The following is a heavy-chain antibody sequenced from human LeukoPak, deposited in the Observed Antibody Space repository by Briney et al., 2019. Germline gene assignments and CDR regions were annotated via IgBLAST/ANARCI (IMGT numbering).Heavy chain of an antibody. CDR3: ARNPPGIYDILTGSYDGYFDY. CDR2: ISSSGSTI. D-gene: IGHD3-9*01. V-gene: IGHV3-48*03. J-gene: IGHJ4*02. CDR1: GFTFSSYE. Sequence: GGSLRLSCAASGFTFSSYEMNWVRQAPGKGLEWVSYISSSGSTIYYADSVKGRFTISRDNAKNSLYLQMNSLRPEDTAVYYCARNPPGIYDILTGSYDGYFDYWGQGTLVTASS.